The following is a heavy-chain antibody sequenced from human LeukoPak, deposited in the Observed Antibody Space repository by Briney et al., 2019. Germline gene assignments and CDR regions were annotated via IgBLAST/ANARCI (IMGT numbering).Heavy chain of an antibody. Sequence: GGSLRLSCAASGFTFSSYSMNWVRQAPGKGLEWVSSISSSSSYIYYADTVKGRFTISRDNAKNSLYLQMNSLRAEDTALYYCAREVYNVAADAAEYFQHWGQGTLVTVSS. D-gene: IGHD6-13*01. V-gene: IGHV3-21*04. CDR3: AREVYNVAADAAEYFQH. J-gene: IGHJ1*01. CDR1: GFTFSSYS. CDR2: ISSSSSYI.